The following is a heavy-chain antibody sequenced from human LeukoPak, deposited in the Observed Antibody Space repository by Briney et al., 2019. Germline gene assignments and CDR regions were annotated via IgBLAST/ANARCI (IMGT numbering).Heavy chain of an antibody. J-gene: IGHJ6*02. D-gene: IGHD2-15*01. Sequence: GGSLKLSCAASGFTFSGSAMHLVRQAHGKGLEWLGRIRSRANSYTTVYAAPVQGRFVISRDDSMNMAYLQMNSLRVEDTAVYYCTRHSDKYCSGAGCFHYNFYGLDVWGQGTTVTVSS. V-gene: IGHV3-73*01. CDR1: GFTFSGSA. CDR2: IRSRANSYTT. CDR3: TRHSDKYCSGAGCFHYNFYGLDV.